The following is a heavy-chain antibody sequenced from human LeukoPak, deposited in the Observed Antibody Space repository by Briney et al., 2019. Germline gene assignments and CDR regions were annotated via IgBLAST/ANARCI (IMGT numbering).Heavy chain of an antibody. V-gene: IGHV6-1*01. D-gene: IGHD2-8*02. CDR1: GDSVFSTSAA. CDR3: ARSTGWLNGH. Sequence: SQTLSLTCAISGDSVFSTSAAWNWIRQSPSRGLEWLGRTYYRSKWYNDNAISVKSRITISPDTSKNQFSLQLNSVTPEDTAVYYCARSTGWLNGHWGQGTLVTVSS. CDR2: TYYRSKWYN. J-gene: IGHJ4*02.